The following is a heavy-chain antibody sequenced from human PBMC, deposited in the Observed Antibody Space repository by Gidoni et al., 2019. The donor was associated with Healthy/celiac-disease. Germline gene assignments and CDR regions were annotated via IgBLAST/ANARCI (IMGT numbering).Heavy chain of an antibody. CDR2: ISHSGST. D-gene: IGHD2-15*01. J-gene: IGHJ4*02. CDR3: AREGGYCSGGSCTPYFDY. V-gene: IGHV4-34*01. Sequence: QVQLQQWGAGLLKPSETLSLTCAVYGGSFSGYYWSWIRQPPGKGLEWIGEISHSGSTNYNPSLKSRVTISVDTSKNQFSLKLSSVTAADTAVYYCAREGGYCSGGSCTPYFDYWGQGTLVTVSS. CDR1: GGSFSGYY.